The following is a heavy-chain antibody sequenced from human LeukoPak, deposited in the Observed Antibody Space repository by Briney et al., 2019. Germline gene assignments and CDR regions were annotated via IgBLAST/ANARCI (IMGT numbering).Heavy chain of an antibody. CDR1: GGSISSRGYY. CDR3: ARDHTLRDGYTLGAFDI. J-gene: IGHJ3*02. CDR2: IHYSGST. Sequence: SETLSLTCTVSGGSISSRGYYWSWLRQYPGKGLEWIGYIHYSGSTFYDPSLKSRATISVDTSKNQFSLKVSSVTAADTAVYYCARDHTLRDGYTLGAFDIWGQGTMVSVSS. D-gene: IGHD5-24*01. V-gene: IGHV4-31*03.